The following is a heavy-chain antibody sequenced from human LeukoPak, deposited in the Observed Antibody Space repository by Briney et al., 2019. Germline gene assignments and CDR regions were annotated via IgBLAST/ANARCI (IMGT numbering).Heavy chain of an antibody. D-gene: IGHD1-26*01. V-gene: IGHV3-30*02. CDR3: AKSSGSYYV. CDR1: GFTFSSYG. J-gene: IGHJ4*02. CDR2: IWYDGSNK. Sequence: PGGSLRLSCAASGFTFSSYGMHWVRQAPGKGLEWVAVIWYDGSNKYYADSVKGRFTISRDNSKNTLYLQMNSLRAEDTAVYYCAKSSGSYYVWGQGTLVTVSS.